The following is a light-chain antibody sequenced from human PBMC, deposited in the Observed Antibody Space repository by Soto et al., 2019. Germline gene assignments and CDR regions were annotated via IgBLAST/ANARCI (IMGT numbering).Light chain of an antibody. V-gene: IGKV4-1*01. Sequence: DIVMTQSPDSLAVSLGERATINCKSSQSVLYSSNNKNYLAWYQQKPGQPPKLLIYWASSRESGVPDRISGSGSATDFTLTISSLQAEDVAVYYCQQYYSTPQTFGQGTKVEIK. CDR2: WAS. CDR3: QQYYSTPQT. CDR1: QSVLYSSNNKNY. J-gene: IGKJ1*01.